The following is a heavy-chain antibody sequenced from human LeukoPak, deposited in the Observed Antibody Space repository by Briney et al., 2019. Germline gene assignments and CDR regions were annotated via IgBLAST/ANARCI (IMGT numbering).Heavy chain of an antibody. V-gene: IGHV4-39*07. CDR1: GGSISSYY. CDR2: IYYSGST. J-gene: IGHJ4*02. D-gene: IGHD3-22*01. Sequence: PSETLSLTCTVSGGSISSYYWGWIRQPPGKGLEWIGSIYYSGSTYYNPPLKSRVTISVDTSKNQFSLKLSSVTAADTAVYYCARRVGYYYDSSGYYPFDYWGQGTLVTVSS. CDR3: ARRVGYYYDSSGYYPFDY.